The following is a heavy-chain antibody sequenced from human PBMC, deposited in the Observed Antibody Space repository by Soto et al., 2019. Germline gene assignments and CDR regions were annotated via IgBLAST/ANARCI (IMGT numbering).Heavy chain of an antibody. V-gene: IGHV4-34*01. CDR1: GGSFSGYY. Sequence: PSETLSLTCAVYGGSFSGYYWSWIRQPPGKGLEWIGEINHSGSTNYNPSLKSRVTISVDTSKNQFSLKLSSVTAADTAVYYCARLAIVAPRVRYYYYMDVWGKGTTVTVSS. CDR2: INHSGST. D-gene: IGHD5-12*01. J-gene: IGHJ6*03. CDR3: ARLAIVAPRVRYYYYMDV.